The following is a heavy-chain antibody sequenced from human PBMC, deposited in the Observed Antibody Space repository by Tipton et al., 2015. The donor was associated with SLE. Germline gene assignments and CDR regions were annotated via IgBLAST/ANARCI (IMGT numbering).Heavy chain of an antibody. J-gene: IGHJ4*02. Sequence: SLRLSCAASGFTFSSYDMHWVRQAPGNGLEWVAFIRYDGSNKYYADSVKGRFTISRDNAKNSLYLQMNSLRAEDTAVYYCARARDSYGPFDYWGQGTLVTVSS. V-gene: IGHV3-30*02. CDR2: IRYDGSNK. CDR1: GFTFSSYD. D-gene: IGHD5-18*01. CDR3: ARARDSYGPFDY.